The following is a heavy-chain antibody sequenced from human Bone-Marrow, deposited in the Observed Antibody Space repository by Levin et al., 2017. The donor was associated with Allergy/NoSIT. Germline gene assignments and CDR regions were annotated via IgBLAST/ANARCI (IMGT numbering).Heavy chain of an antibody. V-gene: IGHV4-61*01. Sequence: GSLRLSCTVSGDSVSSGSHHWSWIRQPPGQGLEWIGYIYYSGSTNYNPSLRSRVTFSVDTSKNQFSLKLSAVTAADTAVYYCARAYTSSWTYGVDVWGQGTTATVSS. D-gene: IGHD6-13*01. J-gene: IGHJ6*02. CDR2: IYYSGST. CDR1: GDSVSSGSHH. CDR3: ARAYTSSWTYGVDV.